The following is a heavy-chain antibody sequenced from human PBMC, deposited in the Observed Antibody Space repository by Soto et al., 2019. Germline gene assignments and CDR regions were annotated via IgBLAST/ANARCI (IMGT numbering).Heavy chain of an antibody. D-gene: IGHD3-22*01. CDR1: GFSFSTYG. CDR3: AKGTYYYDRSGYYTYDH. CDR2: VSYDGSNK. J-gene: IGHJ4*02. Sequence: PGGSLRLSCAASGFSFSTYGMHWVRQAPGKGLEWVASVSYDGSNKHYADSVKGRFTISRDNSRNTLDLQMNSLRAEDTAVYYCAKGTYYYDRSGYYTYDHWGQGTQVTVSS. V-gene: IGHV3-30*18.